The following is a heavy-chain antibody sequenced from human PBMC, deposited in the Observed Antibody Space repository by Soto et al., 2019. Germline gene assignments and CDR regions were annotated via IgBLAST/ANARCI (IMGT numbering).Heavy chain of an antibody. J-gene: IGHJ4*02. Sequence: GGSLRLSCAASGFTFSSYAMHWVRQAPGKGLEWVAVISYDGSNKYYADSVKGRFTISRDNSKNTLYLQMNSLRAEDTAVYYCARPGTDYVWGSYRNYFDYWGQGTLVTVSS. CDR2: ISYDGSNK. CDR1: GFTFSSYA. V-gene: IGHV3-30-3*01. CDR3: ARPGTDYVWGSYRNYFDY. D-gene: IGHD3-16*02.